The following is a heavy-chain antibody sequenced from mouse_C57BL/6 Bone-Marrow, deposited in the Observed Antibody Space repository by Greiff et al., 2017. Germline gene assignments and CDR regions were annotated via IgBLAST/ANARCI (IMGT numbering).Heavy chain of an antibody. CDR1: GYTFTNYW. CDR3: ARVGDYYGSSDWYFDV. CDR2: IYPGGGYT. V-gene: IGHV1-63*01. Sequence: VQRVESGAELVRPGTSVKMSCKASGYTFTNYWIGWAKQRPGHGLEWIGDIYPGGGYTNYNEKFKGQATLTADKSSSTAYMQFSSLTSEDSAIYYCARVGDYYGSSDWYFDVWGTGTTVTVSS. D-gene: IGHD1-1*01. J-gene: IGHJ1*03.